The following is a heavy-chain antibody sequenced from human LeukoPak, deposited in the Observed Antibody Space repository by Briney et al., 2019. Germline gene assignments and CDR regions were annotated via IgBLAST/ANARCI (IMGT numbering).Heavy chain of an antibody. J-gene: IGHJ4*02. V-gene: IGHV3-30*02. Sequence: GGSLRLSCGASGFTFSNYGMLWVRQAPGKGLEWVAFIRYDGNNKLYADSVKGRFTISRDNSKNTLYLHINSLRAEDTAVYYCTTIPEGYNWNVPHDYWGQGTLVTVSS. CDR1: GFTFSNYG. D-gene: IGHD1-20*01. CDR2: IRYDGNNK. CDR3: TTIPEGYNWNVPHDY.